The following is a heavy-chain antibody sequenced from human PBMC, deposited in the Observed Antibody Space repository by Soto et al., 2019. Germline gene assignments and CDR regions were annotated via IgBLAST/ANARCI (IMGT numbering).Heavy chain of an antibody. V-gene: IGHV4-30-4*01. J-gene: IGHJ4*02. CDR2: IYYSGST. CDR3: ARARITMIVVARPHFDY. D-gene: IGHD3-22*01. CDR1: GGSISSGDCR. Sequence: SETLSLTCTVSGGSISSGDCRWSWIRQPPGKGLEWIGYIYYSGSTYYNPSLKSRVTISVDTSKNQFSLKLSSVTAADTAVYYCARARITMIVVARPHFDYWGQGTLVTVSS.